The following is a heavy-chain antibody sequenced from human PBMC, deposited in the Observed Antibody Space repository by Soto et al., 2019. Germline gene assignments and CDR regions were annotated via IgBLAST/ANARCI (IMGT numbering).Heavy chain of an antibody. CDR2: IKSKTDGGTT. J-gene: IGHJ5*02. D-gene: IGHD2-2*01. CDR3: TTKGRYCSSTSCYPFDP. Sequence: GGSLRLSCAASGFTFSNAWMSWVRQAPGKGLEWVGRIKSKTDGGTTDYAAPVKGRFTISRDDSKNTLYLQMNSLKTEDTAVYYCTTKGRYCSSTSCYPFDPWGQGTLVTVSS. V-gene: IGHV3-15*01. CDR1: GFTFSNAW.